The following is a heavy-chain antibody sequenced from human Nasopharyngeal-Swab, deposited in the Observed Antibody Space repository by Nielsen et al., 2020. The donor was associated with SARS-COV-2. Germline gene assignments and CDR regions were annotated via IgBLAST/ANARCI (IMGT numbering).Heavy chain of an antibody. V-gene: IGHV3-11*01. CDR2: ISSSGSTI. CDR1: GFTFSDYY. D-gene: IGHD5-18*01. Sequence: GGSPRLSCAASGFTFSDYYMSWIRQAPGKGLEWVSYISSSGSTIYYADSVKGRFTISRDNAKNSLYLQMNSLRAEDTAVYYCARSHKGYSYGYTNYYGMDVWGQGTTVTVSS. CDR3: ARSHKGYSYGYTNYYGMDV. J-gene: IGHJ6*02.